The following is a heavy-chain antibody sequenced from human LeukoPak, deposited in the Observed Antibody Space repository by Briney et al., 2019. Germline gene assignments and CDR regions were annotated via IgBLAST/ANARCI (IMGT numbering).Heavy chain of an antibody. J-gene: IGHJ6*03. CDR1: GFFFSDYY. V-gene: IGHV3-11*04. CDR2: IIHSGTTF. CDR3: ARVALDMSSGSSNYYMDV. D-gene: IGHD3-22*01. Sequence: KTGGSLRLSCAASGFFFSDYYMSWIRQAPGKGLEWISYIIHSGTTFHYVDSVKGRFTISRDNANNSLYLQMNSLRAEDTAVYYCARVALDMSSGSSNYYMDVWGKGTTVTVSS.